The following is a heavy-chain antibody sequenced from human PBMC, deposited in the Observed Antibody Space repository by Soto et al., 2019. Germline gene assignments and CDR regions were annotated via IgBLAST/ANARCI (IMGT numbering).Heavy chain of an antibody. V-gene: IGHV4-39*01. D-gene: IGHD3-10*01. CDR3: ARHRGPTGPNY. CDR2: MYHSGNT. J-gene: IGHJ4*02. Sequence: QLQLQESGPGLVKPSETLSLTCSVSGDSIRSNNYYWGWIRQPPGKGLEWIGSMYHSGNTYHNPSLKSRVTRSVDTSKNQLSLYLRSVTAADTAVYYCARHRGPTGPNYWGQGTLVTVSS. CDR1: GDSIRSNNYY.